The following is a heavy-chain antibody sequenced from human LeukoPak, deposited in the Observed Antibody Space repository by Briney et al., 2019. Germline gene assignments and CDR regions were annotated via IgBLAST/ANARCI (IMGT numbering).Heavy chain of an antibody. V-gene: IGHV4-39*07. J-gene: IGHJ4*02. Sequence: SETLSLTCTVSGGSVDSGSYYWGWIRQSPGKGLEWIGSIYYSGDTYYNPSLKSRVTISVDTSKNQFSLKLSSVTAADTAVYYCARSNYGSGSYHNSWGQGTLVTVSS. CDR3: ARSNYGSGSYHNS. D-gene: IGHD3-10*01. CDR2: IYYSGDT. CDR1: GGSVDSGSYY.